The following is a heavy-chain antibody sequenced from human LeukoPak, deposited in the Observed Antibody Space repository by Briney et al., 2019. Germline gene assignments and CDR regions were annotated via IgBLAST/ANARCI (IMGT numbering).Heavy chain of an antibody. Sequence: ASVNVSCKASGYTFTGYYMHWVRQAPGQGLEWMGWINPNSGGTNYAQKFQGWVTMTRDTSIRTAYMELSRLRSDDTAVYYCARSYYYDSSGYFDYWGQGTLVTVSS. CDR2: INPNSGGT. CDR3: ARSYYYDSSGYFDY. J-gene: IGHJ4*02. CDR1: GYTFTGYY. D-gene: IGHD3-22*01. V-gene: IGHV1-2*04.